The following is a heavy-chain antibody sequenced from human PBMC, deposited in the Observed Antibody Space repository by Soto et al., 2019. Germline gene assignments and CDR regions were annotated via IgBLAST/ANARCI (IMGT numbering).Heavy chain of an antibody. J-gene: IGHJ4*02. CDR3: DRPEDPYGYPEAFDY. CDR1: GFTFSGSA. CDR2: IRTKPNNYAT. Sequence: EVQLVQSGGGLVQPGGSLKLSCVASGFTFSGSAMHWVRQAPGKGLAWGGRIRTKPNNYATIYSASVRGRFNISRDDSGSATYLQKDSLRTEGTAVYDWDRPEDPYGYPEAFDYWGQGTLVTVAS. V-gene: IGHV3-73*02. D-gene: IGHD4-17*01.